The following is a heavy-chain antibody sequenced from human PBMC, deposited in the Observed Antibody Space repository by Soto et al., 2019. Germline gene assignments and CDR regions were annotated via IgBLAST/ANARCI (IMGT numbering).Heavy chain of an antibody. J-gene: IGHJ3*02. Sequence: QVQLQESGPGLVKPSGTLSLTCAVSSGSISSSNWWSWVRQPPGKGLEWIGEIYHSGSSNYNPSLKSRVTISVDKSKNQFSLRLGSVCAADTAVYDCARTDGTRFGELSGAFDIWGRGTMVSVSS. CDR1: SGSISSSNW. V-gene: IGHV4-4*02. CDR3: ARTDGTRFGELSGAFDI. D-gene: IGHD3-10*01. CDR2: IYHSGSS.